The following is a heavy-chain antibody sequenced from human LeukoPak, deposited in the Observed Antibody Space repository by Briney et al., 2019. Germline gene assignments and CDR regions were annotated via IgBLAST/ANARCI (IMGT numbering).Heavy chain of an antibody. Sequence: PVGSLRLSCVASGFTFSSYWMHWVRQGPGKGLVWVSLINPDGSSTNYADSVKGRFTISRDNAKNTVYLQMNSLRPEDTAVYYCVRYGSFSHWGQGTLVTVSS. V-gene: IGHV3-74*01. J-gene: IGHJ4*02. D-gene: IGHD2-15*01. CDR2: INPDGSST. CDR3: VRYGSFSH. CDR1: GFTFSSYW.